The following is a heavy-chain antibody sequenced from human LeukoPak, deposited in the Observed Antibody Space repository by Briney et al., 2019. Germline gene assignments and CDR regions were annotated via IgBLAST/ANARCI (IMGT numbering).Heavy chain of an antibody. CDR1: GFTFSDYP. Sequence: GGSLRLSCAASGFTFSDYPMAWVRQTPGKGPEWVSGISNSGDSIYYVDSVRGRFTISRDNSKRTLFLQMNSLRVEDTAVYYCASAPRASVPPPFDYWGQGTQVTVSS. CDR3: ASAPRASVPPPFDY. CDR2: ISNSGDSI. V-gene: IGHV3-23*01. J-gene: IGHJ4*02. D-gene: IGHD3-10*01.